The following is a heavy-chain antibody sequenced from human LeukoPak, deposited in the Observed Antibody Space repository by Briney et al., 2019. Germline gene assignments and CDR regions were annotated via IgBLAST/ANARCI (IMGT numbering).Heavy chain of an antibody. Sequence: GGSLRLSCAASGFTFNNYAMSWVRQAPGKGLEWVSSISSSSSYIYYADSVKGRFTIPRDNAKNSLYLQMNSLRAEDTAVYYCARTKEMATISYFDSWGQGTLVTVSS. V-gene: IGHV3-21*01. CDR2: ISSSSSYI. J-gene: IGHJ4*02. CDR3: ARTKEMATISYFDS. D-gene: IGHD5-24*01. CDR1: GFTFNNYA.